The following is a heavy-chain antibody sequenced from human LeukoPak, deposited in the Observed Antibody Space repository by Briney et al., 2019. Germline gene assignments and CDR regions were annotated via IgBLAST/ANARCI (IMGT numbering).Heavy chain of an antibody. CDR2: ISSDGDST. J-gene: IGHJ4*02. Sequence: PGGSLRLSCAASGFTFSSYAMQWVRQAPGKGLEYVSGISSDGDSTYYANSVKGRFIISRDNSKNMLYLQMGSLRAEDMAMYYCARADCSSSSCYTVAYWGQGTLVTVSS. D-gene: IGHD2-2*02. CDR3: ARADCSSSSCYTVAY. V-gene: IGHV3-64*01. CDR1: GFTFSSYA.